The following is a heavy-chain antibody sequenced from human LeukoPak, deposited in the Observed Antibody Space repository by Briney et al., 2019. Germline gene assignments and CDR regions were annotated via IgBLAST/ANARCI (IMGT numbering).Heavy chain of an antibody. V-gene: IGHV3-21*01. Sequence: GGSLRLSCAASGFTFIIYSMNWVRQAPGKGLEWVSSISSSSSYIYYADSVKGRFTISRDNAKNPLYLQMNSLIAENTAVYYRARDPTLSYGLGSIEGYWGQGTLVTVSS. D-gene: IGHD3-10*01. CDR3: ARDPTLSYGLGSIEGY. CDR2: ISSSSSYI. CDR1: GFTFIIYS. J-gene: IGHJ4*02.